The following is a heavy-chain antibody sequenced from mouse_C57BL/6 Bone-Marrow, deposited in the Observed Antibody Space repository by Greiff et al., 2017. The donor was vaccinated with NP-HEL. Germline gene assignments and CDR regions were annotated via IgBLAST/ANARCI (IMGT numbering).Heavy chain of an antibody. V-gene: IGHV5-12*01. CDR3: ARPHGNYFAWFAY. CDR1: GFTFSDYY. J-gene: IGHJ3*01. Sequence: EVQGVESGGGLVQPGGSLKLSCAASGFTFSDYYMYWVRQTPEKRLEWVAYISNGGGSTYYPDTVKGRFTISRDNAKNTLYLQMSRLKSEDTAMDYCARPHGNYFAWFAYWGQGTLVTVSA. D-gene: IGHD2-1*01. CDR2: ISNGGGST.